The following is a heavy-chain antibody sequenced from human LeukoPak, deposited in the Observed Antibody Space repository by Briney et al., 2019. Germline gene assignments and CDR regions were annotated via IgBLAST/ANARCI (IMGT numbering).Heavy chain of an antibody. J-gene: IGHJ4*02. CDR2: IIPSLDIS. V-gene: IGHV1-69*04. D-gene: IGHD2-15*01. Sequence: SVKVSCKASGDTFITYTFSWVRQAPGQGLEWMGRIIPSLDISNYAQKFRGRVTLSADKATTTTYMELTSLRSEDTAIYYCARDHCSPGTCLGGHWGQGTLVTVSS. CDR1: GDTFITYT. CDR3: ARDHCSPGTCLGGH.